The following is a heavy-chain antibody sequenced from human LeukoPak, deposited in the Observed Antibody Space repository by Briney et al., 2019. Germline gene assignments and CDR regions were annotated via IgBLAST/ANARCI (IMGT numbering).Heavy chain of an antibody. CDR1: GFIVSTNY. Sequence: GGSLRLSCAASGFIVSTNYMTWVRQAPRKGLEWVSIIYSDGSTYYADSVKGRFTISIDNSKNTLYLQMSSLGAEDTAVYYCARDRFNGMDVWGQGTTVTVSS. D-gene: IGHD3-3*01. V-gene: IGHV3-66*01. J-gene: IGHJ6*02. CDR2: IYSDGST. CDR3: ARDRFNGMDV.